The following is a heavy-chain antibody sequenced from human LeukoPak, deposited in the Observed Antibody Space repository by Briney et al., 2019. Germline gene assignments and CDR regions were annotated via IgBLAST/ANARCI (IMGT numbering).Heavy chain of an antibody. CDR3: TTGRPDYYDSSDYYIEGNY. J-gene: IGHJ4*02. D-gene: IGHD3-22*01. V-gene: IGHV3-15*01. Sequence: PGRSLRLSCAASGFTFSNAWMNWVRQAPGKGLEWIGRFKSKTDGGTADYAAPVKGRFTISRDDSKNTLYLQMNSLKTEDTAVYYCTTGRPDYYDSSDYYIEGNYWGQGTLVTVSS. CDR1: GFTFSNAW. CDR2: FKSKTDGGTA.